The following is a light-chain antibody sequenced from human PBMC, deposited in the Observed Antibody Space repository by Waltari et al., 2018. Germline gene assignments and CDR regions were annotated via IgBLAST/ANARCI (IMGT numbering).Light chain of an antibody. Sequence: TCRARHDMTHILAWFQQKQGKVPKRLSYAASTLESGVPSRFSGSGSGTEFTLTISILQPEDSATYYCIQLKSEPYTFGQGTKLES. CDR1: HDMTHI. CDR2: AAS. V-gene: IGKV1-17*03. J-gene: IGKJ2*01. CDR3: IQLKSEPYT.